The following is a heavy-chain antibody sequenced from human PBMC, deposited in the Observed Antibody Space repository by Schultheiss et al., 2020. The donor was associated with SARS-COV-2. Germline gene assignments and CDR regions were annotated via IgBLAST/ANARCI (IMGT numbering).Heavy chain of an antibody. Sequence: GGSLRLSCAASGFTFDDYAMHWVRQAPGKGLEWVSGISWNSGSIGYADSVKGRFTISRDNAKNSLYLQMNSLRAEDTAVYYCARARRLVRAFDIWGQGTMVTVSS. CDR2: ISWNSGSI. D-gene: IGHD6-6*01. J-gene: IGHJ3*02. CDR3: ARARRLVRAFDI. V-gene: IGHV3-9*01. CDR1: GFTFDDYA.